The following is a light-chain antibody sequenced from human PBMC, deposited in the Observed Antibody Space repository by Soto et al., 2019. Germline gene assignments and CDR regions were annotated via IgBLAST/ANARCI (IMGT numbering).Light chain of an antibody. CDR2: PSS. J-gene: IGKJ2*01. CDR3: QQSYSTPHT. CDR1: QSISSY. V-gene: IGKV1-39*01. Sequence: DIQMTQSPSSLSASVGDRVTITCRASQSISSYLNWCQQKPGKAPKLLIYPSSSLQSGVPSRFSGSGSGTDFTLTISSLQPEDFATYYCQQSYSTPHTVGQGTKLESK.